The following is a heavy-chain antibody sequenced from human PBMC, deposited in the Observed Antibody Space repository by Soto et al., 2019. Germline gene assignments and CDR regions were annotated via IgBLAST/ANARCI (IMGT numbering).Heavy chain of an antibody. Sequence: GGSLRLSCAASGFTFSSYWMSWVRQVPGKGLEWVANIKQDGSEKYYVDSVKGRFTISRDNAKNSLYLQMNSLRAEDTAVYYCARVRYYDSGSSINWFDPWGQGTLVTVSS. V-gene: IGHV3-7*05. J-gene: IGHJ5*02. D-gene: IGHD3-10*01. CDR2: IKQDGSEK. CDR3: ARVRYYDSGSSINWFDP. CDR1: GFTFSSYW.